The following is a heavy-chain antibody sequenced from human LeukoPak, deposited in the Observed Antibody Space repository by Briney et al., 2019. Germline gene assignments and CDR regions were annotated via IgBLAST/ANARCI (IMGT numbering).Heavy chain of an antibody. CDR2: ISYDGSNK. CDR3: AKDRAYDSSGYSDY. V-gene: IGHV3-30*18. CDR1: GFTFSSYG. Sequence: GGSLRLSCAASGFTFSSYGMHWVRQAPGKGLEWVAVISYDGSNKYYADSVKGRFTISRDNSKNTLYLQMNSLRAEDTAVYYCAKDRAYDSSGYSDYWGQGTLVTVSS. J-gene: IGHJ4*02. D-gene: IGHD3-22*01.